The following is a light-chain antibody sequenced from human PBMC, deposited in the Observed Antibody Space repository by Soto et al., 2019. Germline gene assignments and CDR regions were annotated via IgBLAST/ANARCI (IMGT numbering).Light chain of an antibody. CDR3: SSYTTNITPVV. V-gene: IGLV2-14*01. CDR1: SGDIGGYNY. J-gene: IGLJ2*01. Sequence: QSALTQPASVSGSPGQSITISCTGTSGDIGGYNYVSWYQQHPGKAPKLLISEVTNRPSGVSNRFSGSKSGNTASLTISGLQAEYEADYYCSSYTTNITPVVFGGGTQLTVL. CDR2: EVT.